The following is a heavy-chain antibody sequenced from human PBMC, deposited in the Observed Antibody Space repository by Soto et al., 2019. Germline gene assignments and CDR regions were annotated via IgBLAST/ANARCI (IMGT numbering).Heavy chain of an antibody. CDR3: AHRGGGWYGDWFDY. D-gene: IGHD6-19*01. CDR2: IYWDDDK. CDR1: GFSLSTSGVG. Sequence: SGPTLVNPTQTLTLTCTFSGFSLSTSGVGVGWIRQPPGKALEWLALIYWDDDKRYSPSLKSRLTITKDTSKNQVVLTMTNMEPVDTATYYCAHRGGGWYGDWFDYWGQGTLVTVSS. J-gene: IGHJ4*02. V-gene: IGHV2-5*02.